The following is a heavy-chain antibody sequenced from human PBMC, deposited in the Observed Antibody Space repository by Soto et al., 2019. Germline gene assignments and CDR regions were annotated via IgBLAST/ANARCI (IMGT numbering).Heavy chain of an antibody. V-gene: IGHV4-38-2*01. CDR1: AYSISSAYY. CDR2: IYHSGST. D-gene: IGHD2-2*01. Sequence: SETLSLTCAVSAYSISSAYYWAWIRQSPGKGLEWIGSIYHSGSTYYNPSLKSRVTISVETSKTQVSLKLNSVTAADTAMYYCAGALLYCSSTTCPSDYWGQGTLVTVSS. CDR3: AGALLYCSSTTCPSDY. J-gene: IGHJ4*02.